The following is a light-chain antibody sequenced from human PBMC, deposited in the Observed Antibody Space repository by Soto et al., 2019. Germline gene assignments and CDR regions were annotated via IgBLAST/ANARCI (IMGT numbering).Light chain of an antibody. Sequence: DIQLTQSPSFLSASVGDRVTITCRASQGITSYLAWYQQKPGEAPKFLIYAASTLQSGVPSRFSGSGSGTEFTLTINSPQPEDFATYYCQQLNSYPATFGQGTRLEIK. V-gene: IGKV1-9*01. CDR2: AAS. J-gene: IGKJ5*01. CDR3: QQLNSYPAT. CDR1: QGITSY.